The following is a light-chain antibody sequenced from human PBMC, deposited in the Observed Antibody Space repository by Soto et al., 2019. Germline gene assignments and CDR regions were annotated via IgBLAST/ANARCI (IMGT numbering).Light chain of an antibody. Sequence: EIVLTQSPGTLSSSPGERATLSCRASQSVRSNYLAWYQQKPGQAPRLLIYGASSRLTGIPDRFSGSGSGTDFALTISSLVPEDFAVYYCQQYGSSPRTFGQGTKLEIK. CDR3: QQYGSSPRT. J-gene: IGKJ2*01. CDR1: QSVRSNY. CDR2: GAS. V-gene: IGKV3-20*01.